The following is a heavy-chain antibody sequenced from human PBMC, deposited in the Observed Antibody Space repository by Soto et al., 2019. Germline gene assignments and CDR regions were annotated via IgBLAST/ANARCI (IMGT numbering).Heavy chain of an antibody. CDR2: IYYRGST. D-gene: IGHD2-21*01. J-gene: IGHJ5*02. V-gene: IGHV4-59*01. CDR3: AIFPHRDFCCFDP. CDR1: GGSISSYY. Sequence: SETMSLTRTVSGGSISSYYWSWIRQPPGKGLEWIGYIYYRGSTNHNPSLKSRVTISVDTSKNQFSLKLSSVTAADTAVYYCAIFPHRDFCCFDPGGKGTLDTVS.